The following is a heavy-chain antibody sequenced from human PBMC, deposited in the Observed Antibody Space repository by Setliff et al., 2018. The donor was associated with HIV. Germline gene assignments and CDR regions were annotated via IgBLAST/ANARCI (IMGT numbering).Heavy chain of an antibody. CDR3: SRGGGYSSSPSL. J-gene: IGHJ4*02. CDR1: GGSISSYY. Sequence: ETLSLTCNVSGGSISSYYWNWIRQPPGKGLEWIGYIYYSGNTNYNPSLKSRVIISVGTSKNQFSLKLNSVTAADTAVYYCSRGGGYSSSPSLWGQGTLVTVSS. D-gene: IGHD6-13*01. CDR2: IYYSGNT. V-gene: IGHV4-59*01.